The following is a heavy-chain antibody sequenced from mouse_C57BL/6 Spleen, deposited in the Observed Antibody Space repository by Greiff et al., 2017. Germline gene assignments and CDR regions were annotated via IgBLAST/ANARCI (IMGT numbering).Heavy chain of an antibody. D-gene: IGHD1-2*01. V-gene: IGHV1-4*01. CDR3: ARSGGAGYWFAY. Sequence: QVQLQQSGAELARPGASVKMSCKASGYTFTSYTMHWVKQRPGQGLEWIGYINPSSGSTKYNQKFKDKATLSADKSSSTAYLQLSSLTSEDSAVYYCARSGGAGYWFAYWGQGTLVTVSA. J-gene: IGHJ3*01. CDR2: INPSSGST. CDR1: GYTFTSYT.